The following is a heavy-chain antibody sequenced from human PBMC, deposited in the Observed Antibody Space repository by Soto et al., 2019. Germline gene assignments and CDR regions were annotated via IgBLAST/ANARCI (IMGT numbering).Heavy chain of an antibody. CDR1: GYTFTGHY. V-gene: IGHV1-2*02. CDR3: AKEQFNTGWTQPGS. Sequence: VASVKVSCKASGYTFTGHYIHWVRQAPEQGPEWMGEIGPESGATRYAQRFQGRVTMTRDMSITTVYMELNNLRPEDTAVYYCAKEQFNTGWTQPGSWGQGTLVTVSS. J-gene: IGHJ5*02. D-gene: IGHD6-19*01. CDR2: IGPESGAT.